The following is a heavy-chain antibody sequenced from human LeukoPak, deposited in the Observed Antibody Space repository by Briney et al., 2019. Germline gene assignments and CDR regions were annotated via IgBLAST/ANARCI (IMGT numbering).Heavy chain of an antibody. CDR3: ARGSSFDGYCSAGACDAGYYDS. J-gene: IGHJ4*02. D-gene: IGHD2-15*01. CDR1: GESFSAYF. CDR2: INHRGSS. V-gene: IGHV4-34*01. Sequence: SETLSLTCAVYGESFSAYFWNWIRKAPGKPLEYIGEINHRGSSHYNPSLKTRVTLSVDTSKNQFSLKLTSVTAADSAVYFCARGSSFDGYCSAGACDAGYYDSWGQGTPVTVSS.